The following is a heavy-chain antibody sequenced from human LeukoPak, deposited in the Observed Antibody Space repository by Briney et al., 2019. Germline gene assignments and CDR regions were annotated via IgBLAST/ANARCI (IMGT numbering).Heavy chain of an antibody. D-gene: IGHD2-2*01. Sequence: GGSLRLSCAASGFTFSSYGMHWVRQAPGKGLEWVAFIRYDGSNKYYADSVKGRFTISRDNSKNTLYLQMNSLRAEDTAVYYWAKDQVPADPFDYWGQGTLATVSS. CDR3: AKDQVPADPFDY. CDR1: GFTFSSYG. CDR2: IRYDGSNK. V-gene: IGHV3-30*02. J-gene: IGHJ4*02.